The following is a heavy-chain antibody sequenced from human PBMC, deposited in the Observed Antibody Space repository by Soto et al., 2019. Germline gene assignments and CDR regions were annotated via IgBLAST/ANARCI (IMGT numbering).Heavy chain of an antibody. Sequence: GGSLRLSCAASGFTFSSYWMSWVRQAPGKGLEWVANMKQDGIEKYYVDSVKGRFTISRDNAKNSLYLQMNSLRAEDTAVEYGARNPPMTRGNGMDVWGQGTTVTVSS. CDR1: GFTFSSYW. D-gene: IGHD3-10*01. J-gene: IGHJ6*02. V-gene: IGHV3-7*03. CDR2: MKQDGIEK. CDR3: ARNPPMTRGNGMDV.